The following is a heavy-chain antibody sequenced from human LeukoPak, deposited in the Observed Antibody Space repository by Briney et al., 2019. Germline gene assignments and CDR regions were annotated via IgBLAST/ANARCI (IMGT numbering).Heavy chain of an antibody. D-gene: IGHD4-23*01. J-gene: IGHJ1*01. V-gene: IGHV4-39*07. CDR1: GGSISSSNFY. CDR2: IYYSGST. Sequence: SETLSLTCTVSGGSISSSNFYWGWIRQPPGKGLEWIGSIYYSGSTYYNPSLKSRVTISVDTSKNQFSLKLSSVTAADTAVYYCARYLDYGGNSRVFQHWGQGTLVTVSS. CDR3: ARYLDYGGNSRVFQH.